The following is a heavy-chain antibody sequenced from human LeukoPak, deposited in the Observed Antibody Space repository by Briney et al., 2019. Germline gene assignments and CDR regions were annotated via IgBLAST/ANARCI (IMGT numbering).Heavy chain of an antibody. CDR1: GFTFSSYA. J-gene: IGHJ4*02. CDR3: ANPLHYDFWSGLGGL. Sequence: QSGGSLRLSCAASGFTFSSYAKHWVRQAPGKGLEWVSGITGSGGNTYYADSVKGRFTISRENTKNTVYLQMSSLRAEDTAVYYCANPLHYDFWSGLGGLWGQGTLVTVSS. V-gene: IGHV3-23*01. D-gene: IGHD3-3*01. CDR2: ITGSGGNT.